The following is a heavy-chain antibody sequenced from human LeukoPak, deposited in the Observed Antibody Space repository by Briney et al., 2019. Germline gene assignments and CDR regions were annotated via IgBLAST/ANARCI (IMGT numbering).Heavy chain of an antibody. V-gene: IGHV4-34*01. J-gene: IGHJ4*02. CDR2: INHSGST. CDR1: GGSFSGYY. D-gene: IGHD3-22*01. Sequence: SETLSLTCAVYGGSFSGYYWSWIRQPPGKGLEWIEQINHSGSTNYSPSLKSRVTISVDTSKNQFSLKLSSVTAADTAVYYCARVSSRRLPPSYSYDRRNYFDYWGQGTLVTVSS. CDR3: ARVSSRRLPPSYSYDRRNYFDY.